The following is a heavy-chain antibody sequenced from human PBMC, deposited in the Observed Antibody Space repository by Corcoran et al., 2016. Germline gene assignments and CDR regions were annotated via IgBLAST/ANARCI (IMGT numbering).Heavy chain of an antibody. V-gene: IGHV3-30*18. CDR3: AKDYRSTSFGAFDP. Sequence: QVQLVESGGGVVQPGRSLRLSCAASGFTFNNYGMHWVRQAPGKGLEWVAIISFDGSNKYYADSVKGRFTISRDNSRDTLYLQMNSLRDEETAVYYWAKDYRSTSFGAFDPWGQGTLVTVSS. CDR1: GFTFNNYG. CDR2: ISFDGSNK. J-gene: IGHJ5*02. D-gene: IGHD3-3*01.